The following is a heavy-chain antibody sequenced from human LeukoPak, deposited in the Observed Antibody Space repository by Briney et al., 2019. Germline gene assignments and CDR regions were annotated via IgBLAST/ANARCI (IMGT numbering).Heavy chain of an antibody. Sequence: GESLKISCKGSGYSFTSYWIGWVRQMPGKGLEWMGIIYPGDSDTRYSPSFQGQVTISSDKSISTAYLQWSSLKASDTAMYYCARLDMQRLIQPLAFDYWGQGTLVTVSS. V-gene: IGHV5-51*01. J-gene: IGHJ4*02. CDR1: GYSFTSYW. D-gene: IGHD5-24*01. CDR2: IYPGDSDT. CDR3: ARLDMQRLIQPLAFDY.